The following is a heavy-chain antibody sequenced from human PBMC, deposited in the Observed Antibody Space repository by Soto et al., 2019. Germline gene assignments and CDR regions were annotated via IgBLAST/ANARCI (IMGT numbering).Heavy chain of an antibody. CDR2: MNPNSGNT. J-gene: IGHJ6*02. V-gene: IGHV1-8*01. Sequence: GASVKVSCKASGYTFTSYDINWVRQATGQGLEWMGWMNPNSGNTGYAQKFQGRVTMTRNTSISTAYMELSSLRSEDTAVYYCARDGNDDYGDFVYYYGMDVWGQGTTVTVSS. D-gene: IGHD4-17*01. CDR3: ARDGNDDYGDFVYYYGMDV. CDR1: GYTFTSYD.